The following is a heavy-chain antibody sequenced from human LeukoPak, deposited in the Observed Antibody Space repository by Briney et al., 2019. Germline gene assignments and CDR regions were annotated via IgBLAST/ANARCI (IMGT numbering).Heavy chain of an antibody. J-gene: IGHJ4*02. CDR2: ISYDGSNK. D-gene: IGHD3-16*01. Sequence: GGSLRLSCAASAFTFSSYGMRWVRQAPGKGLEWVAVISYDGSNKYYADSVKGRFTISRENSKNTLYLQMNSLRAEDTAVYYCAKGKRPRGAYDYWGQGTLVTVSS. V-gene: IGHV3-30*18. CDR1: AFTFSSYG. CDR3: AKGKRPRGAYDY.